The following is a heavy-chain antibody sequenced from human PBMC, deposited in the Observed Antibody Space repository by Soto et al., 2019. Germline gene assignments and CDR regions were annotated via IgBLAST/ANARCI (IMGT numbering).Heavy chain of an antibody. CDR2: ISYGGST. Sequence: QVQLQESGPGLVKPSQTLSLTCTVSGGSINSGGYCWSWIRQHPGKGLDWIGCISYGGSTSYNPSLQSRVTISVDTSKNQFSLKLTSVTAADTAAYYCSRGILVWGQGTLITVSS. J-gene: IGHJ4*02. CDR3: SRGILV. V-gene: IGHV4-31*03. D-gene: IGHD5-18*01. CDR1: GGSINSGGYC.